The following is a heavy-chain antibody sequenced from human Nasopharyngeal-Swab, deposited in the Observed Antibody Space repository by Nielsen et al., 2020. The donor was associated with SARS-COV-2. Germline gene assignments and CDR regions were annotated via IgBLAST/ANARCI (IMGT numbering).Heavy chain of an antibody. J-gene: IGHJ4*02. CDR1: GFTFRNYW. D-gene: IGHD6-19*01. CDR3: ASDLSGRDDN. CDR2: SNEDGSIT. V-gene: IGHV3-74*01. Sequence: GESLKISCAASGFTFRNYWMHWVRQAPGKGLEWVSRSNEDGSITSYADSVKGRFAISRDNAKSTLYLQMNSLRAEDTAVYFCASDLSGRDDNWGQGTLVTVAA.